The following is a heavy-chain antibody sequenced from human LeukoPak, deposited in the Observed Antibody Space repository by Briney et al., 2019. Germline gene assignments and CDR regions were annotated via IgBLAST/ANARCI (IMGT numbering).Heavy chain of an antibody. CDR2: IESTSSPI. CDR1: GFTFRIYS. CDR3: ARATRNGYDY. D-gene: IGHD5-24*01. Sequence: GGSLRLSCAASGFTFRIYSMNWVRQAPGRGLEWVSYIESTSSPIYYVDSVKGRFTTSRDNAKNSLFLQMNNLRVEDTAIYYCARATRNGYDYWGQGTLVTVSS. J-gene: IGHJ4*02. V-gene: IGHV3-48*04.